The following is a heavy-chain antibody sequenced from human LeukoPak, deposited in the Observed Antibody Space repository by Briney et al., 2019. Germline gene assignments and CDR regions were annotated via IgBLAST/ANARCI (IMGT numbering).Heavy chain of an antibody. CDR2: IRGSDDST. Sequence: GGSLRLSCAASGFTFSSYSMTWVRQAPGKGLEWVSVIRGSDDSTYYADSVKGRFTISRDNSKNTLYLQMNSLRANDTAIYYCTKAPGEQYLVPTDWGQGTLVTVSS. J-gene: IGHJ4*02. CDR1: GFTFSSYS. CDR3: TKAPGEQYLVPTD. V-gene: IGHV3-23*01. D-gene: IGHD2-2*01.